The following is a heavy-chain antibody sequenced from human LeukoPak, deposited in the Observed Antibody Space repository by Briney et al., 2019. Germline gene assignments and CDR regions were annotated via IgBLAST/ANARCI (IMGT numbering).Heavy chain of an antibody. Sequence: GGSLRLSCAASGFTFSSYAMHWVRQAPGKGLEWISYISSGSNTIYYADSVKGRFTISRDNAKNSLHLQMSSLRAEDTAVYYCARAPYYYDSSGYYWAAPFDYWGQGTLVTVSS. CDR2: ISSGSNTI. D-gene: IGHD3-22*01. CDR1: GFTFSSYA. CDR3: ARAPYYYDSSGYYWAAPFDY. J-gene: IGHJ4*02. V-gene: IGHV3-48*01.